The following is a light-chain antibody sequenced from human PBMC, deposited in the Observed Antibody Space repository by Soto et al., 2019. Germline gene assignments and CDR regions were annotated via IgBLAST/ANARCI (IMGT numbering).Light chain of an antibody. V-gene: IGKV1-6*02. Sequence: AIQMTQSPSSLSASVGDRVTLTCRASQDIRSDLGWYQQKPGKAPQLLIYGASRLQSGVPSRFSGSGSGTDFTLTISSLQPEDFATYYCLQDDTYPLTFGGGTKV. CDR2: GAS. CDR3: LQDDTYPLT. CDR1: QDIRSD. J-gene: IGKJ4*01.